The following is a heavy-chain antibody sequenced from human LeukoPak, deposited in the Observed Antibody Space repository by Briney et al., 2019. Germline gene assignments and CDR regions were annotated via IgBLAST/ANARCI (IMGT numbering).Heavy chain of an antibody. CDR2: INHGGST. CDR3: ARREVGATLGFDY. V-gene: IGHV4-34*01. D-gene: IGHD1-26*01. J-gene: IGHJ4*02. CDR1: GVSFCGYY. Sequence: SETLSFTCSGYGVSFCGYYWSWIRHAPGQGLEWVGEINHGGSTNSNPFLKSVATTSVETSKNPFFLKLSSVTAADTAAYYCARREVGATLGFDYWGQGTLVTVSS.